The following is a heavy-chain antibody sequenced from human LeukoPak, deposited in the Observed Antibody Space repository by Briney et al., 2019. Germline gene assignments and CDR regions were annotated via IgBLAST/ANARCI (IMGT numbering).Heavy chain of an antibody. CDR3: ARGNCGGASCYEDS. CDR1: GASMILFH. J-gene: IGHJ4*02. D-gene: IGHD2-2*01. Sequence: SETLSLTCSVSGASMILFHRAWIRQPAGRGLERIGRVYYNGKTDYSPSFKSRAAMSLDTSKNQVSLRLSSVTAADTAVYHCARGNCGGASCYEDSGGQGTLVTVSS. CDR2: VYYNGKT. V-gene: IGHV4-4*07.